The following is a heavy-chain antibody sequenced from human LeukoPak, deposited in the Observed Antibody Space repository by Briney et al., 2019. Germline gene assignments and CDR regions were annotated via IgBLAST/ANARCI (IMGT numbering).Heavy chain of an antibody. CDR1: GYTFTGYY. Sequence: ASVKVSCKASGYTFTGYYMHWVRQAPGQGLEWMGWINPNSGGTNYAQKFQGRVTMTRDTSISTAYMELSRLRSDDTAVYYCARDIPGYCSGGSCPHYYYYMDVWGKGTTVTISS. J-gene: IGHJ6*03. CDR2: INPNSGGT. D-gene: IGHD2-15*01. CDR3: ARDIPGYCSGGSCPHYYYYMDV. V-gene: IGHV1-2*02.